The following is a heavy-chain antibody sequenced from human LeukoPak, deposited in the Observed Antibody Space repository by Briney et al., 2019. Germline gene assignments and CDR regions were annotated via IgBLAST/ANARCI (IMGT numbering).Heavy chain of an antibody. CDR3: ASSYSSGYLFPELNWFDP. CDR1: GGSISSGDYY. J-gene: IGHJ5*02. CDR2: IYYSGST. V-gene: IGHV4-30-4*08. D-gene: IGHD3-22*01. Sequence: SETLSLTCTVSGGSISSGDYYWSWIRQPPGKGLEWIGYIYYSGSTYYNPSLKSRVTISVDTSKNQFSLKLSSVTAADTAVYYCASSYSSGYLFPELNWFDPWGQGTLVTVSS.